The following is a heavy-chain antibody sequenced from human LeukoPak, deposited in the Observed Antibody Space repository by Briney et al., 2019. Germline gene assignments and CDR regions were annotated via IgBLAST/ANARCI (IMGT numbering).Heavy chain of an antibody. Sequence: PGGSLRLSCAASGFTFSSYAVSWVRQAPGKGLEWVSVIYSGGSTYYADSVKGRFTISRDNSKNTLYLQMNSLRAEDTAVYYCARGLLWFGDVDYWGQGTLVTVSS. CDR3: ARGLLWFGDVDY. D-gene: IGHD3-10*01. V-gene: IGHV3-66*01. J-gene: IGHJ4*02. CDR2: IYSGGST. CDR1: GFTFSSYA.